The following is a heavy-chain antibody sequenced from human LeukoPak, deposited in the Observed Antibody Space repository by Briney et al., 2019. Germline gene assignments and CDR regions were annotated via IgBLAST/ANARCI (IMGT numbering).Heavy chain of an antibody. V-gene: IGHV3-30-3*01. CDR3: ARAGSYWALDY. CDR2: ISYDGNNK. Sequence: GRSLRLSCAASGFTFSSYVIHWVRQAPGKGLEWVAVISYDGNNKYYADSVKGRFTISRDNSKNTLYLQMNSLRGDDTAVYYCARAGSYWALDYWGQGTLVTVSS. J-gene: IGHJ4*02. D-gene: IGHD2-8*02. CDR1: GFTFSSYV.